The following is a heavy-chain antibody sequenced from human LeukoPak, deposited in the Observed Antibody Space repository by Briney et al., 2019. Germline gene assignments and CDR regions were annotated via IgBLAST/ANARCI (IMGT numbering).Heavy chain of an antibody. D-gene: IGHD6-19*01. Sequence: GGSLRLSCAASGFTFSSYSTNWVRQAPGKGLEWVSSISSSSSYIYYADSVKGRFTISRDNAKNSLYLQMNSLRAEDTAVYYCARVAGTGIYDYWGQGTLVTVSS. J-gene: IGHJ4*02. CDR3: ARVAGTGIYDY. CDR1: GFTFSSYS. CDR2: ISSSSSYI. V-gene: IGHV3-21*01.